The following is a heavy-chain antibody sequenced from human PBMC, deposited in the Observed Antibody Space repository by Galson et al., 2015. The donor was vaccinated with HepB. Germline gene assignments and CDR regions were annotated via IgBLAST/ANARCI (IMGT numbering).Heavy chain of an antibody. CDR3: AALGDIAAADKYGMDV. CDR1: GFTFSSYA. J-gene: IGHJ6*02. Sequence: SLRLSCAASGFTFSSYAMSWVRQAPGKGLEWVSGISGSGGITYYADSVRGRFTISRDNSKNTLYLQMSSLRAEDTAVYYCAALGDIAAADKYGMDVWGQGTTVTVSS. D-gene: IGHD6-13*01. V-gene: IGHV3-23*01. CDR2: ISGSGGIT.